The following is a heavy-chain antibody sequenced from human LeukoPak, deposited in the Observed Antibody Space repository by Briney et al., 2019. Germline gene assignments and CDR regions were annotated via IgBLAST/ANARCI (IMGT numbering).Heavy chain of an antibody. CDR3: ARIGISGYLPLDY. D-gene: IGHD3-22*01. V-gene: IGHV3-7*03. CDR2: IKQDGSEK. CDR1: GFTFSSYC. J-gene: IGHJ4*02. Sequence: GGSLRLSCAASGFTFSSYCMSWVRQAPGKGLEWVANIKQDGSEKYYVDSVKGRFTISRDNAKNSLYLQMNSLRAEDTAVYYCARIGISGYLPLDYWGQGTLVTVSS.